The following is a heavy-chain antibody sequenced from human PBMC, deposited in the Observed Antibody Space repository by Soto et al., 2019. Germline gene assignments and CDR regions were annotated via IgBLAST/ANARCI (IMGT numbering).Heavy chain of an antibody. CDR3: ARVKRSTSRLDP. Sequence: SETLSLTCTVSGGSISRGGYYWSWIRQHPGKGLEWIGYIYHSGTTYYNPSLKSRVTISVDTSKNQFSLKLTSVTPADTAIYYCARVKRSTSRLDPWGQGTLVTVSS. D-gene: IGHD1-26*01. J-gene: IGHJ5*02. CDR2: IYHSGTT. CDR1: GGSISRGGYY. V-gene: IGHV4-31*03.